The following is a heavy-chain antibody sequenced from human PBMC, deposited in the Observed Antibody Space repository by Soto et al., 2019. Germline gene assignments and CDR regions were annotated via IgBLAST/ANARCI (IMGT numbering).Heavy chain of an antibody. J-gene: IGHJ4*02. Sequence: GGSLRLSCAASGFTFSDYYMSWIRQAPGKGLEWVSYISSSGSTIYYADSVKGRFTISRDNAKNSLYLQMNSLRAEDTAVYYCAGHFDWLFSPXDYWGQGTLVTVSS. CDR2: ISSSGSTI. CDR1: GFTFSDYY. V-gene: IGHV3-11*01. D-gene: IGHD3-9*01. CDR3: AGHFDWLFSPXDY.